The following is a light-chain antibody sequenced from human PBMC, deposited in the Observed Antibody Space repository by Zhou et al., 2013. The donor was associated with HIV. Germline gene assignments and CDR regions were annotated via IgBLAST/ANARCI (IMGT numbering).Light chain of an antibody. CDR1: HDITKY. Sequence: DIQMTQSPSSLSASVGDRVTITCQASHDITKYVNWYQQKPGKAPQLLIYEASNLATGVPSRFSGGGSGTDFTFTINSLQPEDIATYYCQQSDDLPITFGRGTRLDI. CDR2: EAS. CDR3: QQSDDLPIT. J-gene: IGKJ5*01. V-gene: IGKV1-33*01.